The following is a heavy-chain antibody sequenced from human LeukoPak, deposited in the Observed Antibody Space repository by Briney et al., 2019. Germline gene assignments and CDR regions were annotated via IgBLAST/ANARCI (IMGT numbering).Heavy chain of an antibody. D-gene: IGHD3-22*01. Sequence: GASVTVSCKASGYTFTSYGISWMRQAPGQGLEWMGWISAYNGNTNYAQKLQGRVTMTTDTSTSTAYMELRSLRSDDTAVYYCAREPYYYDSSGYTPGSNWFDPWGQGTLVTVSS. CDR1: GYTFTSYG. J-gene: IGHJ5*02. V-gene: IGHV1-18*01. CDR2: ISAYNGNT. CDR3: AREPYYYDSSGYTPGSNWFDP.